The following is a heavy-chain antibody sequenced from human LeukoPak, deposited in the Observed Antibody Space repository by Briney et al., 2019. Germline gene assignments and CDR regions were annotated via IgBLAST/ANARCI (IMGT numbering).Heavy chain of an antibody. CDR3: ARGSSSSWYGPRYFDL. CDR2: INHSGST. J-gene: IGHJ2*01. D-gene: IGHD6-13*01. Sequence: NPSETLSLTCAVYGGSFSGYYWSWIRQPPGKGLEWIGEINHSGSTNYNPSLKSRVTISVDTSKNQFSLKLSSVTAADTAVYYCARGSSSSWYGPRYFDLWGRGTLVTVSS. V-gene: IGHV4-34*01. CDR1: GGSFSGYY.